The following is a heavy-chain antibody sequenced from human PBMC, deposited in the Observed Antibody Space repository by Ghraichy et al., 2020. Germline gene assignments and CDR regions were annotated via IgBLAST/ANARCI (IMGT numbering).Heavy chain of an antibody. CDR2: IYYSGST. V-gene: IGHV4-59*01. CDR3: ARGEAGDPLGY. Sequence: SQTLSLTCTVSGGSISSYYWSWIRQPPGKGLEWIGYIYYSGSTNYNPPLKSRVTISVDTSKNQFSLKLSSVTAADTAVYYCARGEAGDPLGYWGQGTLVTVSS. J-gene: IGHJ4*02. CDR1: GGSISSYY. D-gene: IGHD3-10*01.